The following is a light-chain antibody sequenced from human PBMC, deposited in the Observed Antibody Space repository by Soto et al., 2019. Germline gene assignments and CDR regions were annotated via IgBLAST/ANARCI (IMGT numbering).Light chain of an antibody. CDR2: GAS. CDR3: QQYGGSPRVT. V-gene: IGKV3-20*01. Sequence: EIVLTQSPGTLSLSPGERATLSCRASQSVSSSYLAWYQQKPGQAPRLLIYGASSRATGIPDRFSGSGSGTAFTLTISRLEPEDFAVYYCQQYGGSPRVTFGGGTKVEIK. J-gene: IGKJ4*01. CDR1: QSVSSSY.